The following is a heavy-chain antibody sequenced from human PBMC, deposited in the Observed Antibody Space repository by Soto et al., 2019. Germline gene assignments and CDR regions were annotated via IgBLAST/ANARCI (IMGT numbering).Heavy chain of an antibody. J-gene: IGHJ4*02. CDR1: GYTFTSYY. Sequence: ASVKVSCKASGYTFTSYYMHRVRQAPGQGLEWMGIINPSGGSTSYAQKFQGRVTMTRDTSTSTVYMELSSLRSEDTAVYYCARYSSSWHFDYWGQGTLVTVSS. V-gene: IGHV1-46*01. CDR3: ARYSSSWHFDY. D-gene: IGHD6-13*01. CDR2: INPSGGST.